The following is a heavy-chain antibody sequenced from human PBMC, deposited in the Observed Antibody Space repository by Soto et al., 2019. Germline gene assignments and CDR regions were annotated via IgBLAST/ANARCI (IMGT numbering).Heavy chain of an antibody. Sequence: QVLLMESGGGVVQPGRSLRLSCAASGFTFNTYGMHWVRQGPGKGLEWIAVISHDENYKDFADSVKGRFTISRDNSKNTLYLQMNSLRVDDTAVYYCAKIGCRGSGCPEGYFDLWGRGTLVSVSA. CDR3: AKIGCRGSGCPEGYFDL. D-gene: IGHD6-19*01. V-gene: IGHV3-30*18. J-gene: IGHJ2*01. CDR2: ISHDENYK. CDR1: GFTFNTYG.